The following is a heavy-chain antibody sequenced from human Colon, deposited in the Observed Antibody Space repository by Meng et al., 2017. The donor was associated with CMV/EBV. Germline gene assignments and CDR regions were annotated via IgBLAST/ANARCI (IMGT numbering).Heavy chain of an antibody. Sequence: QVQLQESGPGLGKPSQTLSLTCTVSGGSISSGDYYWSWIRQPPGKGLEWIGYIYYSGSTYYNPSLKSRVTISVDTSKNQFSLKLSSVTAADTAVYYCARGADYGGNPLDYWGQGTLVTVSS. V-gene: IGHV4-30-4*08. J-gene: IGHJ4*02. CDR1: GGSISSGDYY. CDR2: IYYSGST. D-gene: IGHD4-23*01. CDR3: ARGADYGGNPLDY.